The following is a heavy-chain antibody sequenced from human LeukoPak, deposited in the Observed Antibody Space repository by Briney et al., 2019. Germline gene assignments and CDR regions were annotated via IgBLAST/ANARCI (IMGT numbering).Heavy chain of an antibody. Sequence: GGSLRLSCAASGFTFSSCNMNWVRQAPGKGLEWVSTITKSGGSTYYADSVKGRFTISRDNSKDTLYLHMNSLRAEDTAVYYCANVVGGYWGQGTLVTVSS. CDR1: GFTFSSCN. V-gene: IGHV3-23*01. CDR3: ANVVGGY. J-gene: IGHJ4*02. CDR2: ITKSGGST. D-gene: IGHD2-21*01.